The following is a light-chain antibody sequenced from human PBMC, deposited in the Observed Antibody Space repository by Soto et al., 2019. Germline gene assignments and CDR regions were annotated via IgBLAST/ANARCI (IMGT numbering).Light chain of an antibody. J-gene: IGKJ1*01. Sequence: EIVLTQSPGTLSLSPGETATLSCRASQTVNSDYLAWFQQRPGQAPRLLIFATSRRATDIPDRFSGSGSGTDFTLAIRRLEPEDFATYYCQQSYSTPRTFGQGTKVDIK. CDR2: ATS. V-gene: IGKV3-20*01. CDR3: QQSYSTPRT. CDR1: QTVNSDY.